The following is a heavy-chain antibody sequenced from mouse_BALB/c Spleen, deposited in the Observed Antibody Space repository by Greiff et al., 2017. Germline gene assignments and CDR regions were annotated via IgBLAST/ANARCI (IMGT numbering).Heavy chain of an antibody. D-gene: IGHD2-1*01. CDR3: APYGNEAY. CDR1: GFNIKDTY. Sequence: VQLQQSGAELVKPGASVKLSCTASGFNIKDTYMHWVKQRPEQGLEWIGRIDPANGNTKYDPKFQGKATITADTSSNTAYLQLSSLTSEDTAVYYRAPYGNEAYWGQGTLVTVSA. CDR2: IDPANGNT. V-gene: IGHV14-3*02. J-gene: IGHJ3*01.